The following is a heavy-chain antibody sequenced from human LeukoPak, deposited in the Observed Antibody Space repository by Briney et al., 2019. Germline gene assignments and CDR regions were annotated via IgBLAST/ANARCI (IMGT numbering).Heavy chain of an antibody. CDR3: ARHGTISSESYFDY. J-gene: IGHJ4*02. D-gene: IGHD1-14*01. CDR2: IHNSGRT. Sequence: SETLSLTCSVSGGSVSSYYWSWIRQSPGKGGAWMGYIHNSGRTNYNPSLNSRVTGFVVTSKHQVSLRLSSVTAADTAVYYCARHGTISSESYFDYWGQGALVTVSS. CDR1: GGSVSSYY. V-gene: IGHV4-59*08.